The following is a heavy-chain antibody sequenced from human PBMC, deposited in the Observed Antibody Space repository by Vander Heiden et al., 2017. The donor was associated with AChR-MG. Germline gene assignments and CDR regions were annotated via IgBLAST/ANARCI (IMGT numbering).Heavy chain of an antibody. CDR1: GFTFSSYW. CDR2: IKQDGSEK. D-gene: IGHD2-15*01. V-gene: IGHV3-7*01. J-gene: IGHJ5*02. Sequence: EVQLVESGGGLVQPGGSLRPSCAASGFTFSSYWMSWGRQAPGKGLEWVANIKQDGSEKYYVDSVKGRFTISRDNAKNSLYLQMNSLRAEDTAVYYCARVVVVVVAATRMGWFDPWGQGTLVTVSS. CDR3: ARVVVVVVAATRMGWFDP.